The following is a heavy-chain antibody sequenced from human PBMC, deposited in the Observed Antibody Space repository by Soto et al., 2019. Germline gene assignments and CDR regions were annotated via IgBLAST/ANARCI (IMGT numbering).Heavy chain of an antibody. D-gene: IGHD2-2*01. Sequence: TLSLTCTVSGGSISSGDYYWSWIRQPPGKGLEWIGYIYYSGSTYYNPSLKSRVTISVDTSKNQFSLKLSSVTAADTAVYYCARDLAHCSSTSCSRMDVWGQGTTVTVSS. CDR2: IYYSGST. CDR1: GGSISSGDYY. V-gene: IGHV4-30-4*01. J-gene: IGHJ6*02. CDR3: ARDLAHCSSTSCSRMDV.